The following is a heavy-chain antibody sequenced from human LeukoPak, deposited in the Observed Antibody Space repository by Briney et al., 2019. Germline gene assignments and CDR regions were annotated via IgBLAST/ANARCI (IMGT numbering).Heavy chain of an antibody. J-gene: IGHJ4*02. CDR1: GFTFSSYG. V-gene: IGHV3-30*02. CDR3: AKDGSTYYFDY. Sequence: GALRLSCAASGFTFSSYGIHWVRQAPGKGLEWVAFIRYDGGKRYYADSVKGRFTISRDNSRNTLYLQMNNLRADDTAVYYCAKDGSTYYFDYWGQGTLVTVSS. CDR2: IRYDGGKR.